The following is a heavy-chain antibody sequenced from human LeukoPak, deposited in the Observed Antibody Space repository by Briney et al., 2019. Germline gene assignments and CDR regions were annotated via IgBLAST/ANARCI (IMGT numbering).Heavy chain of an antibody. CDR1: GGTFSSYA. D-gene: IGHD3-10*01. CDR2: IIPILDIA. J-gene: IGHJ6*02. V-gene: IGHV1-69*04. CDR3: ARDQGVTDPPPYGLDV. Sequence: ASVKVPCKASGGTFSSYAISWVRQAPGQGLECMGRIIPILDIATYAQKFQGRVTITADKSTSTAYMELSSLSSEDTAVYYCARDQGVTDPPPYGLDVWGQGTTVTVSS.